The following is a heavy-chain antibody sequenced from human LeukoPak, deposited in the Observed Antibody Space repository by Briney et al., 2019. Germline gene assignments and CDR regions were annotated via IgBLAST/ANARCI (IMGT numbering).Heavy chain of an antibody. J-gene: IGHJ5*02. CDR1: GYTFTSYG. D-gene: IGHD2-2*02. V-gene: IGHV1-18*01. Sequence: ASVKVSCKASGYTFTSYGISWLRQAPGQGLEWMGWISAYNGNTNYAQKLQGRVNMNTDTATSTAYMELRTLRSDDTAVYYCARGVPAALRLARWFDPWGQGTLVTVSS. CDR2: ISAYNGNT. CDR3: ARGVPAALRLARWFDP.